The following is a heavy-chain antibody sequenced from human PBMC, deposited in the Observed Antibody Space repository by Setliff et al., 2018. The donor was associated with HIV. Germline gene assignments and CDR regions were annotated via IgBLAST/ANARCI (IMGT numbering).Heavy chain of an antibody. CDR1: GFTFSSYS. CDR2: IKSDGGST. V-gene: IGHV3-64*01. J-gene: IGHJ4*02. Sequence: GGSLRLSCAASGFTFSSYSMNWVRQAPGKGLEYVSGIKSDGGSTYYANSVKGRFTISRDNSKNTLYLQMGSLRPEDMAVYHCARGPGYFDYVWGTYHTLDYFESWGQGTLVTVS. CDR3: ARGPGYFDYVWGTYHTLDYFES. D-gene: IGHD3-16*02.